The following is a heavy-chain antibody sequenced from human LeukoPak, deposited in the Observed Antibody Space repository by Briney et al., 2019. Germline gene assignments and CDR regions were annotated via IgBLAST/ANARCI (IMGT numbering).Heavy chain of an antibody. D-gene: IGHD3-9*01. CDR3: AKELRYFDWPTGDGMDV. CDR2: ISYDGSNK. J-gene: IGHJ6*02. V-gene: IGHV3-30*18. CDR1: GFTFSSYG. Sequence: GGSLRLSCAASGFTFSSYGMHWVRQAPGKGLEWVAVISYDGSNKYYADSVKGRFTISRDNSKNTLYLQMNSLRAEDTAVYYCAKELRYFDWPTGDGMDVWGQGTTVTVSS.